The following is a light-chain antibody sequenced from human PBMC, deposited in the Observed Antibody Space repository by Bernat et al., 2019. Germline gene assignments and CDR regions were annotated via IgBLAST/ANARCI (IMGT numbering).Light chain of an antibody. CDR1: TLGSKY. Sequence: SYELTQPPSVSVSPGQTASITCSGYTLGSKYTCWYQQKPGQSPVVVIYHDDKRPSGIPERFSVTHSGNTSTLTISGAQAMDEAEYYCQAWDSSTGVFGGGTKLTVL. CDR2: HDD. J-gene: IGLJ3*02. CDR3: QAWDSSTGV. V-gene: IGLV3-1*01.